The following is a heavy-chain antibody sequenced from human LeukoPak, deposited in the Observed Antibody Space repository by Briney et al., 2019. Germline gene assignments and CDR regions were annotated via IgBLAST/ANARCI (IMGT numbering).Heavy chain of an antibody. J-gene: IGHJ2*01. Sequence: SETLSLTCTGSGGSISSYYWSWIRQPPGKGLEWIGYIHYSGSTNYNPSLKSRVTISVNTSKNQFSLKLSSVTAADTAVYYCASSGRYSSGWYDTGWYLDLWGPGTLVTVSS. D-gene: IGHD6-19*01. CDR2: IHYSGST. V-gene: IGHV4-59*08. CDR1: GGSISSYY. CDR3: ASSGRYSSGWYDTGWYLDL.